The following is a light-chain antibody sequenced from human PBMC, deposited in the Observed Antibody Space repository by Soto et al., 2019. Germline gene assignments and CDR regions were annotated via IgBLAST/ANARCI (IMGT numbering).Light chain of an antibody. CDR3: QQYNKWPLT. Sequence: EVVMTQSPATLSVSPGETATLSCRASQSLTTYLAWYQQKPDQAPRLLIYGISTRATDVPARFSGSGSGTEFTLTISGLQSEDFAVYDCQQYNKWPLTFGGGTKVEIK. CDR2: GIS. V-gene: IGKV3-15*01. J-gene: IGKJ4*01. CDR1: QSLTTY.